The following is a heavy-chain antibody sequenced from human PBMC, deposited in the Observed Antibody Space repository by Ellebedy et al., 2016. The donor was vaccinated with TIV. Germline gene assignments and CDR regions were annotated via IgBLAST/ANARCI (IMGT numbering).Heavy chain of an antibody. J-gene: IGHJ4*02. CDR2: IRVYGRIT. Sequence: PGGSLRLSCVASDFTFSSHGMHWVRQAPGKGLEYVSTIRVYGRITYYGDSVKGRFTISRDNSKNTLFLQMGSLRAEDTAVYYCARGVKTSGSPATLDYWGQGTLVIVSS. V-gene: IGHV3-64*02. CDR1: DFTFSSHG. CDR3: ARGVKTSGSPATLDY. D-gene: IGHD3-10*01.